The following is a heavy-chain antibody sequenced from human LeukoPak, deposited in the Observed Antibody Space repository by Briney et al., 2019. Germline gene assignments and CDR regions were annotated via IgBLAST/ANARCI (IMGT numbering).Heavy chain of an antibody. D-gene: IGHD2/OR15-2a*01. CDR2: IYYSGST. J-gene: IGHJ4*02. V-gene: IGHV4-31*03. CDR1: GGSISSGGYY. Sequence: SETLSLTCTVSGGSISSGGYYWSWIRQHPGTGLEWIGYIYYSGSTYYNPSLKSRVTISVDTSKNQFSLKLSSVTAADTAVYYCARVNLSARVIDYWGQGTLVTVSS. CDR3: ARVNLSARVIDY.